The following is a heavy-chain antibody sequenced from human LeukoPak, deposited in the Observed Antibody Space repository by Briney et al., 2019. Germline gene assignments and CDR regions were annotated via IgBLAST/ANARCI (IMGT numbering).Heavy chain of an antibody. Sequence: SETLSLTCAVSGGSFSDDYWNWIRQPPGKGLEWLGEINHSGSHEFNPSLKSRLTMSVDTSKNQFSLHLTSVTAAYTAIYYCARSIVGPGTSYFDQWGQGTLVAVSS. D-gene: IGHD1-26*01. CDR2: INHSGSH. J-gene: IGHJ4*02. CDR3: ARSIVGPGTSYFDQ. CDR1: GGSFSDDY. V-gene: IGHV4-34*01.